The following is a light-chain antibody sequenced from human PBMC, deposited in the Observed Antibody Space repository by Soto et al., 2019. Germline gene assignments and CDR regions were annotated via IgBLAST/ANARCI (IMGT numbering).Light chain of an antibody. CDR2: GAS. CDR1: QSVSSSY. J-gene: IGKJ3*01. Sequence: EIVLTQSPGTLSLSPGERATLSCRASQSVSSSYLAWYQHKPGQAPRLLIYGASSRATGIPDRFSGSGSGTDVTLTISRLEPEDFAVYYCQQYGSSPFTFGPGTKVDIK. V-gene: IGKV3-20*01. CDR3: QQYGSSPFT.